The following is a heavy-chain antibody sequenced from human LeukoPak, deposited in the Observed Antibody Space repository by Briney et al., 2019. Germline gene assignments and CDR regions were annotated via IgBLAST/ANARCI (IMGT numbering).Heavy chain of an antibody. Sequence: GGSLRLSCAASGFTFSSYAMTWVGKAPGKGLEWVSGNSGSGGSTYYADSVKGRFTISRDNSKNTLYLQMNSLRAEDTAVYYCAKSQVAAVAGYFHYGRQRTLVTVSS. D-gene: IGHD6-19*01. CDR2: NSGSGGST. J-gene: IGHJ4*02. CDR1: GFTFSSYA. V-gene: IGHV3-23*01. CDR3: AKSQVAAVAGYFHY.